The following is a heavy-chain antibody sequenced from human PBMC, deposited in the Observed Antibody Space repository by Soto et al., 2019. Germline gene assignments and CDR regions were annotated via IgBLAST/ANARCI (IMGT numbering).Heavy chain of an antibody. J-gene: IGHJ4*02. CDR2: IWYDGSNK. Sequence: GGSLRLSCAASGFTFSSYAMHWVRQAPGKGLEWVAVIWYDGSNKYYADSVKGRFTISRDNSKNTLYVQMNSLRAEDTAVYYCARDPSHGSGSYLDYWGQGTLVTVS. CDR3: ARDPSHGSGSYLDY. D-gene: IGHD3-10*01. CDR1: GFTFSSYA. V-gene: IGHV3-33*08.